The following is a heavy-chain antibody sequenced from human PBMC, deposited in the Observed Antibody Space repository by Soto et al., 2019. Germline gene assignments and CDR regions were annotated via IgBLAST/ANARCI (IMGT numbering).Heavy chain of an antibody. D-gene: IGHD2-21*01. CDR3: ATADGPLPVPILRS. V-gene: IGHV3-23*01. Sequence: PGGARRLSWATSGVTLNNAAMSWGRQAPGKGLEWVSSINSAGSPYYADSVKGRFTISRDNSKKKLFLQMNSLRAEDTAIYFCATADGPLPVPILRSWGQGP. CDR1: GVTLNNAA. CDR2: INSAGSP. J-gene: IGHJ5*02.